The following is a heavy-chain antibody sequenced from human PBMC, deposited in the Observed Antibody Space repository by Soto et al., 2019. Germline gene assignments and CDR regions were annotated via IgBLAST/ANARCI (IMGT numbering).Heavy chain of an antibody. CDR2: INTYDGDT. D-gene: IGHD3-22*01. Sequence: QVQLVQSGAEVKEPGASVKVSCKASGYTFTSYGINWVRQAPGQGLEWMGWINTYDGDTKYAQKLQGRVTMATDTSTSTADMELRSLRPDDTAMYYCGRDDGVSSSCYIANWGQGTLVTVSS. CDR3: GRDDGVSSSCYIAN. V-gene: IGHV1-18*01. CDR1: GYTFTSYG. J-gene: IGHJ4*02.